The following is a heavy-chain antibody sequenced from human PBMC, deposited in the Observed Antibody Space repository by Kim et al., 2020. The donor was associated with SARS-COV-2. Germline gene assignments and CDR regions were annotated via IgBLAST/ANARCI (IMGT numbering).Heavy chain of an antibody. CDR3: TRAALYGSSSSWYSWWFDP. D-gene: IGHD6-13*01. CDR2: IRSKAYGGTT. J-gene: IGHJ5*02. CDR1: GFTFGDYA. V-gene: IGHV3-49*03. Sequence: GGSLRLSCTASGFTFGDYAMSWFRQAPGKGLEWVGFIRSKAYGGTTEYAASVKGRFTISRDDSKSIAYLQMNSLKTEDTAVYYCTRAALYGSSSSWYSWWFDPWGQGTLVTVSS.